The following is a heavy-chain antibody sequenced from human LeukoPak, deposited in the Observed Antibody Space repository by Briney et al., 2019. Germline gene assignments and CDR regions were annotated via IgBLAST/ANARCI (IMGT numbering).Heavy chain of an antibody. D-gene: IGHD2-15*01. CDR2: IKHDGSEK. V-gene: IGHV3-7*03. CDR3: ARDSGGSPTW. Sequence: GGSLRLSCAASGFRFSGYWMSWVRQAPGKALEWVANIKHDGSEKYYVDSVKGRFTISRDNAKNSLYLQMNSLRAEDTAVFYCARDSGGSPTWWGQGTLATVSS. J-gene: IGHJ4*02. CDR1: GFRFSGYW.